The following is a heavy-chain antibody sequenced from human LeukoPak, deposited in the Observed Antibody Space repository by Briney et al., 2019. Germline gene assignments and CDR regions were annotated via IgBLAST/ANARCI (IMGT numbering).Heavy chain of an antibody. J-gene: IGHJ4*02. CDR2: ISSSSSYI. CDR3: ARADYGDFTFDY. CDR1: GFTFSSYS. Sequence: GGSLRLSCAASGFTFSSYSMNWARQAPGKGLEWVSSISSSSSYIYYADSVKGRFTIPRDNAKNSLYLQMNSLRAEDTAVYYCARADYGDFTFDYWGQGTLVTVSS. V-gene: IGHV3-21*01. D-gene: IGHD4-17*01.